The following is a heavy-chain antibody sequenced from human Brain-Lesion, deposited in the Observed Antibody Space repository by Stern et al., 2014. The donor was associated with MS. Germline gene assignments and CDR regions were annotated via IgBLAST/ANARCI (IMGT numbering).Heavy chain of an antibody. CDR2: FDTEDGET. J-gene: IGHJ4*02. D-gene: IGHD1-26*01. CDR3: ATLSPGAGGNYYRHFDY. V-gene: IGHV1-24*01. Sequence: VQLVESGAEVKKPGASVKVSCKVSGYTLTELYMHWVRQAPRKGLEWMGGFDTEDGETIYAQRFQGRVTMTEDTSTDTAYMELSSLRSEDTAVYYCATLSPGAGGNYYRHFDYWGQGTLVTVSS. CDR1: GYTLTELY.